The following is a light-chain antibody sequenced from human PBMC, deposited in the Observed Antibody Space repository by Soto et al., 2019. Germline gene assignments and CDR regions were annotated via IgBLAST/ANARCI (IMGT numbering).Light chain of an antibody. V-gene: IGLV2-23*01. J-gene: IGLJ3*02. CDR1: SSDIGSYNL. CDR2: EGS. Sequence: QSVLTQPASVSGSPGQSITISCTGTSSDIGSYNLVSWYQQHPGKAPKLMIYEGSARPSGVSHRFSGSKSGNTASLTISGLQAEDETDYYCCSYAGSGTWVFGGGTKVTVL. CDR3: CSYAGSGTWV.